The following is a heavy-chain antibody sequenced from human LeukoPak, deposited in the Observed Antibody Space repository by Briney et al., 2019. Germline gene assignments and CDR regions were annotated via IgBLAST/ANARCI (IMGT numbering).Heavy chain of an antibody. CDR2: IRSTANSYAT. D-gene: IGHD3-22*01. Sequence: GGSLRLSCAASGFTFSDSALHWVRQASGKGLEWVGRIRSTANSYATASDVSVKGRFTISRDDSKNTAYLQMNSLKTEDTAVYYCTRHGGRDYYDSSEDAFDIWGQGTMVIVSS. CDR3: TRHGGRDYYDSSEDAFDI. CDR1: GFTFSDSA. J-gene: IGHJ3*02. V-gene: IGHV3-73*01.